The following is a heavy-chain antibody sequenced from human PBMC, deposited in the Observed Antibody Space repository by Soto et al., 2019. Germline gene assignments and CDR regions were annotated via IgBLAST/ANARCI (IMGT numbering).Heavy chain of an antibody. D-gene: IGHD2-15*01. CDR2: ISGSGGST. CDR1: GFTFSSYA. Sequence: GSLRLSCAASGFTFSSYAMSWVRQAPGKGLEWVSAISGSGGSTYYADSVKGRFTISRDNSKNTLYLQMNSLRAEDTAVYYCAKREGYCSGGSCYPPDYWGQGTLVTVSS. CDR3: AKREGYCSGGSCYPPDY. J-gene: IGHJ4*02. V-gene: IGHV3-23*01.